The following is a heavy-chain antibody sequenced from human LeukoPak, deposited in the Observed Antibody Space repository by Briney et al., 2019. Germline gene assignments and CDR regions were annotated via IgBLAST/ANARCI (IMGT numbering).Heavy chain of an antibody. CDR2: ISSSGSTI. V-gene: IGHV3-48*04. CDR1: GFTFSSYS. J-gene: IGHJ4*02. Sequence: PGGSLRLSCAASGFTFSSYSMNWVRQAPGKGLEWVSYISSSGSTIYYADSVKGRFTISRDNAKNSLYLQMNSLRAEDTAVYYCARDPDPWSGYDSEGYWGQGTLVTVSS. CDR3: ARDPDPWSGYDSEGY. D-gene: IGHD5-12*01.